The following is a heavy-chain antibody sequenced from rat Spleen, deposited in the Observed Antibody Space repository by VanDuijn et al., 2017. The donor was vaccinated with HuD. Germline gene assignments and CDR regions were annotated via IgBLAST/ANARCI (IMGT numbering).Heavy chain of an antibody. CDR1: GFSLANYG. V-gene: IGHV2-63*01. CDR3: TCSAESGFAY. CDR2: MRYTGDS. Sequence: QVQVKESGPGLVQPSQTLSLTCTVSGFSLANYGVNWVRQPPGKGLEWMGRMRYTGDSSYNSVLKSRLSISRDTSRNQVFLQMNSLQTDDTAIYYCTCSAESGFAYWGQGTLVTVSS. D-gene: IGHD3-2*01. J-gene: IGHJ3*01.